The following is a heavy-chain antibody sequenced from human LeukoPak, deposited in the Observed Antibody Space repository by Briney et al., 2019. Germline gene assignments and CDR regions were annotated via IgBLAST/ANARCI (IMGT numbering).Heavy chain of an antibody. Sequence: ASVKVSCRSSGYTFTRYYLHWVRQAPGQGLDWMGMINPSSGNTTYAQKFQGRVTVTRDTSTRTVYVEMSSLRSEDTAVYYCARDLAAMVTNGFDIWGQGTMITVSS. CDR2: INPSSGNT. J-gene: IGHJ3*02. D-gene: IGHD5-18*01. CDR3: ARDLAAMVTNGFDI. CDR1: GYTFTRYY. V-gene: IGHV1-46*01.